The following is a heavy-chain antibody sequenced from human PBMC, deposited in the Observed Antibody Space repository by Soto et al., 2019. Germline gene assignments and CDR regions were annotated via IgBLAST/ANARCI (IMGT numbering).Heavy chain of an antibody. CDR1: GFTFSSYG. V-gene: IGHV3-33*01. CDR3: ARYWSPMVTFRVFIVADAFDI. J-gene: IGHJ3*02. CDR2: IWYDGSNK. Sequence: QVQLVESGGGVVQPGRSLRLSCAASGFTFSSYGMHWVRQAPGKGLEWVAVIWYDGSNKYYADSVKGRFTMSRDNFKNAQYLQMKSLRAEGPAVYYCARYWSPMVTFRVFIVADAFDIWGQGTMVTVSS. D-gene: IGHD5-18*01.